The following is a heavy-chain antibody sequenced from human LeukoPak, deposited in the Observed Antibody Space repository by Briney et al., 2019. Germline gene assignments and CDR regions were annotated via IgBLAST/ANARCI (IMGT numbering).Heavy chain of an antibody. CDR2: IYYSGST. J-gene: IGHJ3*02. Sequence: SETLSLTCSVSGVSISSYYWSWIRQPPGKGLEWIGYIYYSGSTNYNPSLKSRVTISADTSKNLFFLRLTSVTAADTAVYYCARPYASGWYAAFHIWGQGTMVTVSS. D-gene: IGHD6-19*01. V-gene: IGHV4-59*08. CDR3: ARPYASGWYAAFHI. CDR1: GVSISSYY.